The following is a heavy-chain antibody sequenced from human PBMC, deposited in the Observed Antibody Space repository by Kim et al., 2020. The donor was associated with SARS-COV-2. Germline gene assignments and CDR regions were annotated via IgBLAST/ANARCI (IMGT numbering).Heavy chain of an antibody. CDR1: GFTFSTYS. D-gene: IGHD6-13*01. CDR2: ISNSGDVS. V-gene: IGHV3-48*02. Sequence: GGSLRLSCAASGFTFSTYSMNWVRQAPGKGLQWVAYISNSGDVSHYADAVKGGFTTSRDNAETSLYLQMNSLRDEDTAVYYCGRDYSPDYDYYGMDVWG. CDR3: GRDYSPDYDYYGMDV. J-gene: IGHJ6*02.